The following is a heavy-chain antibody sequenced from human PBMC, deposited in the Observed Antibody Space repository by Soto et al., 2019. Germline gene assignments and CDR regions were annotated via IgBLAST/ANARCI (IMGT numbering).Heavy chain of an antibody. V-gene: IGHV4-34*01. CDR2: INHSGST. Sequence: QVQLQQWGAGLLKPSETLSLTCAVYGGSFSGYYWSWIRQPPGKGLEWIGEINHSGSTNYNPSLKSRVTISVDTSKHQFPLKLSSVTAADTAVYYCAREYYYGSGSYDRPTYYYYYMDVWGKGTTVTVSS. D-gene: IGHD3-10*01. J-gene: IGHJ6*03. CDR1: GGSFSGYY. CDR3: AREYYYGSGSYDRPTYYYYYMDV.